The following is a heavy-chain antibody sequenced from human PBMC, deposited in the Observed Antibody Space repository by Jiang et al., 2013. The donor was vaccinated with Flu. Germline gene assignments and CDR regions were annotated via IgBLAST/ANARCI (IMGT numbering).Heavy chain of an antibody. CDR3: ARDRDSSGWSNWFDP. D-gene: IGHD6-19*01. V-gene: IGHV1-3*01. Sequence: SGAEVKKPGASVKVSCKASGYTFTSYAMHWVRQAPGQRLEWMGWINAGNGNTKYSQKFQGRVTITRDTSASTAYMELSSLRSEDTAVYYCARDRDSSGWSNWFDPWGQGTLVTVSS. J-gene: IGHJ5*02. CDR2: INAGNGNT. CDR1: GYTFTSYA.